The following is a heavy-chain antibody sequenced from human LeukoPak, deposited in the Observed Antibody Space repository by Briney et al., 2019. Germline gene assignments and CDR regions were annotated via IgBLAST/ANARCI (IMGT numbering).Heavy chain of an antibody. CDR3: ARRIKRWLQPGEAFDI. V-gene: IGHV3-30*02. CDR1: GFTFSSYG. D-gene: IGHD5-24*01. J-gene: IGHJ3*02. CDR2: IRYDGSIK. Sequence: PGGSLRLSCAASGFTFSSYGMHWVRQAPGKGLEWVAFIRYDGSIKYYADSVKGRFTISRDNAKNSLYLQMNSLRAEDTAVYYCARRIKRWLQPGEAFDIWGQGTMVTVSS.